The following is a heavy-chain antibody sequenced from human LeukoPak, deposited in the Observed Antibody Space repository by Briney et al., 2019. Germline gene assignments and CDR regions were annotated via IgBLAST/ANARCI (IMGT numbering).Heavy chain of an antibody. CDR2: ISAYNGNT. D-gene: IGHD3-22*01. CDR3: ARNLGDYDSSGYTEWYFDL. Sequence: ASVKVSCKASGYTSTSYGISWVRQAPGQGLEWMGWISAYNGNTNYAQKLQGRVTMTTDTSTSTAYMELRSLRSDDTAVYYCARNLGDYDSSGYTEWYFDLWGRGILVTVSS. V-gene: IGHV1-18*01. J-gene: IGHJ2*01. CDR1: GYTSTSYG.